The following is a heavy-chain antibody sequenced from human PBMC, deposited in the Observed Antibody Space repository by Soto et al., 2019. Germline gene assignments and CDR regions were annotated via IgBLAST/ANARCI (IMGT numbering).Heavy chain of an antibody. D-gene: IGHD3-22*01. V-gene: IGHV5-10-1*01. CDR1: GYRFAGDW. J-gene: IGHJ4*02. CDR3: ARQIYDSDTGPNFQYYFDS. Sequence: SLKLSCNGSGYRFAGDWITLVHQKPGKRLEWMGRIDPSDSQTYYSPSFRGHVTISVTKSITTVFLQWSSLRASDTAMYYCARQIYDSDTGPNFQYYFDSWVQGNQVTVSS. CDR2: IDPSDSQT.